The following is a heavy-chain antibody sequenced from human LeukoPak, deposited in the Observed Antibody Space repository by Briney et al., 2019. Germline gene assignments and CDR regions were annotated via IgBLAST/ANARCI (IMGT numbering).Heavy chain of an antibody. Sequence: GGSLRLSCAASGFIFDDYAMHWVRQAPGKGLEWVSGISSNSGGIGYADSVQGRFTISRDNAKNSLYLQMNSLRAEDTAVYYCVKSGSSRMDVWGKGTTVTISS. V-gene: IGHV3-9*01. J-gene: IGHJ6*04. CDR2: ISSNSGGI. CDR3: VKSGSSRMDV. CDR1: GFIFDDYA. D-gene: IGHD6-19*01.